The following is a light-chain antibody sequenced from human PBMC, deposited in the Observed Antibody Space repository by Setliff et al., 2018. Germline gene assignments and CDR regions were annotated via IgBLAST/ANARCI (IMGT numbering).Light chain of an antibody. Sequence: QSALTQPPSVSAAPGQKVTISCSGSNSNIGNNYVSWYQQLPGTAPKLLIYDNYKRPSGIPDRFSGSKSGTSATLGITGLQTGDEADYYCGTWDSSLSAEVFGGGTKGTVL. V-gene: IGLV1-51*01. CDR3: GTWDSSLSAEV. J-gene: IGLJ2*01. CDR1: NSNIGNNY. CDR2: DNY.